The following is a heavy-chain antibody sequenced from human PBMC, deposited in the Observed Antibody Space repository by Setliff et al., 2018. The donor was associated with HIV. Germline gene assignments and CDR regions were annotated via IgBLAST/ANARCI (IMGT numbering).Heavy chain of an antibody. CDR3: ARDVTMPLSHDFGGYYYYMDV. Sequence: GGSLRLSCAASGFTFADYTMHWVRQAPGKGLEWVSLIRWDGGITYYADSVKGRFTISRDNTKNSLNLQMNSLRAEDTAVYYCARDVTMPLSHDFGGYYYYMDVWGTGTTVTVSS. J-gene: IGHJ6*03. CDR2: IRWDGGIT. V-gene: IGHV3-43*01. CDR1: GFTFADYT. D-gene: IGHD2-15*01.